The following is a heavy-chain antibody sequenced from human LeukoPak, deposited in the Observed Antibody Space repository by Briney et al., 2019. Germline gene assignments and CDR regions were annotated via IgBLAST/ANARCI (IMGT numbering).Heavy chain of an antibody. CDR2: IRKDGSEK. V-gene: IGHV3-30*02. J-gene: IGHJ4*02. CDR1: GFTFNKNG. D-gene: IGHD2-15*01. Sequence: GGSLRLSCAASGFTFNKNGMHWVRQAPGKGLEWVAYIRKDGSEKYYADSVKVRFTISRDDSKNTLYLEINSLRGDDTAEYYCAKDCQWSQDYWGQGTLVTVSS. CDR3: AKDCQWSQDY.